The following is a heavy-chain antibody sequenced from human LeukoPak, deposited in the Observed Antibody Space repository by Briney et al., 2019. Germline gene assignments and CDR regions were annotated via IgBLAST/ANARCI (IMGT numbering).Heavy chain of an antibody. CDR2: INPNSGGT. CDR3: ARGFGGHWNDVQYYFDY. CDR1: GYTFTGYY. J-gene: IGHJ4*02. Sequence: ASVKVSCKASGYTFTGYYMHWVRQAPGQGLEWMGWINPNSGGTNYAQKFQGSVTMTRDTSISTAYMELSRLRSDDTAVYYCARGFGGHWNDVQYYFDYWGQGTLVTVSS. D-gene: IGHD1-1*01. V-gene: IGHV1-2*02.